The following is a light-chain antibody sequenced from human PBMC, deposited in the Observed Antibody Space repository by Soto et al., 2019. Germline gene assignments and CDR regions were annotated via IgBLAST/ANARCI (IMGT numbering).Light chain of an antibody. J-gene: IGKJ1*01. CDR3: QQSYTSPGT. CDR2: AAS. CDR1: QSIDKY. Sequence: DIQMTQSPSSLSASVGERVTITCRASQSIDKYLNWYQHKPGKAPYLLIYAASPLPSGVPTRFSGSGTGTSFTLTISSLQYEDLATYYCQQSYTSPGTFGRGTKVEIK. V-gene: IGKV1-39*01.